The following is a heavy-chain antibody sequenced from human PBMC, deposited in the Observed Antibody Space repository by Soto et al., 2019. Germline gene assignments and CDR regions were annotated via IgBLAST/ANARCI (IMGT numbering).Heavy chain of an antibody. V-gene: IGHV3-74*01. CDR3: VREGLGNAFDS. D-gene: IGHD2-8*01. Sequence: EVQLVESGGGLGQPGGSLRLSCAASEFTFSSYLMHWVRQAPGKGLLWVSRIKNDGSSTSYADFVKGRFTISRDNAKNTLYLQMNSLRVEDTAVYYCVREGLGNAFDSWGQGTLVTVSS. CDR1: EFTFSSYL. CDR2: IKNDGSST. J-gene: IGHJ4*02.